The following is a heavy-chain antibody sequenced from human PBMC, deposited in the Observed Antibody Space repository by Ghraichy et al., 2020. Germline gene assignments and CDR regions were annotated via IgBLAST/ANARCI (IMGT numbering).Heavy chain of an antibody. Sequence: GESLNISCAASGFTFSSYAMSWVRQAPGKGLEWVSAISGSGGSTYYADSVKGRFTISRDNSKNTLYLQMNSLRAEDTAVYYCAGQRWVGSYYPFDYWGQGTLVTVSS. D-gene: IGHD1-26*01. CDR3: AGQRWVGSYYPFDY. V-gene: IGHV3-23*01. CDR1: GFTFSSYA. J-gene: IGHJ4*02. CDR2: ISGSGGST.